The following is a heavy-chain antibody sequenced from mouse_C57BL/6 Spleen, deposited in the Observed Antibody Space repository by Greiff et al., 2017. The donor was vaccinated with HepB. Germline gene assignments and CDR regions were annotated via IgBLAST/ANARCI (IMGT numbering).Heavy chain of an antibody. J-gene: IGHJ4*01. CDR1: GFTFTDYY. CDR3: ARYRAYYGGAMDY. Sequence: DVMLVESGGGLVQPGGSLSLSCAASGFTFTDYYMSWVRQPPGKALEWLGFIRNKANGYTTEYSASVKGRFTISRDNSQSILYLQMNALRAEDSATYYCARYRAYYGGAMDYWGQGTSVTVSS. CDR2: IRNKANGYTT. V-gene: IGHV7-3*01. D-gene: IGHD1-1*01.